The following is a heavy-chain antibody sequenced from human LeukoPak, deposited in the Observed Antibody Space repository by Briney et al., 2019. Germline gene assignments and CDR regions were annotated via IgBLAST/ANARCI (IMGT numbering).Heavy chain of an antibody. Sequence: PSETLSLTCTVFGDSIFSTTYYWGWIRQPPGKGLEWIGSIFHSGSTYYNPSLKSRVTISVDTSKNQLSLRLRSVTAADTAVYYCARLYQGKRPPDYWGQGTLVTVSS. CDR1: GDSIFSTTYY. CDR2: IFHSGST. V-gene: IGHV4-39*01. CDR3: ARLYQGKRPPDY. J-gene: IGHJ4*02. D-gene: IGHD6-25*01.